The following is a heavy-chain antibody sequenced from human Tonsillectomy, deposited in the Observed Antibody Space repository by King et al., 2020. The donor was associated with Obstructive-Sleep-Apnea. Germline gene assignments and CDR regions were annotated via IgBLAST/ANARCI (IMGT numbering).Heavy chain of an antibody. Sequence: QLVQSGADLKKPGASVKISCKASAYSFSPYYLHWVRHAPGTWLDWVGMFNPNGGRQIYDQKFQDRVTMTRVTSQNTVYMDLSSLRSEDPAVYYCARSYGDYEPWGQGTLVIVSS. V-gene: IGHV1-46*01. J-gene: IGHJ5*02. CDR2: FNPNGGRQ. CDR3: ARSYGDYEP. D-gene: IGHD4-17*01. CDR1: AYSFSPYY.